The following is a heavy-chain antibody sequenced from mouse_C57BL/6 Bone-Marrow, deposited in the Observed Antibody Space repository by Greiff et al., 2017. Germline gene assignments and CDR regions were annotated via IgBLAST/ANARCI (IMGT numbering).Heavy chain of an antibody. D-gene: IGHD1-1*01. Sequence: VQLQQSVAELVRPGASVKLSCTASGFNIKNTYLHWVKQRPEQGLEWIGRIDPANGNTKYAPKFQGKATITADTSSNTAYLQLSSLTSEDTALYYCARSVVAHYYAMDYWGQGTSGTVSS. V-gene: IGHV14-3*01. CDR2: IDPANGNT. CDR1: GFNIKNTY. J-gene: IGHJ4*01. CDR3: ARSVVAHYYAMDY.